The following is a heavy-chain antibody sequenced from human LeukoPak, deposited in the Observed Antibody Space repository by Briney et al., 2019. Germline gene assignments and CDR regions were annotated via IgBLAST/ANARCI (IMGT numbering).Heavy chain of an antibody. V-gene: IGHV7-4-1*02. D-gene: IGHD3-10*01. CDR3: SRGRSNYYASGTSNDY. J-gene: IGHJ4*02. CDR2: INTNTGDP. CDR1: GYTFTSYA. Sequence: ASVKVSCKASGYTFTSYAINWVRQVPGQGLEWMGWINTNTGDPIFAQGFTGRFVFSLDTSVSTAYLQISSLKAEDTAVYYCSRGRSNYYASGTSNDYWGQGTLVTV.